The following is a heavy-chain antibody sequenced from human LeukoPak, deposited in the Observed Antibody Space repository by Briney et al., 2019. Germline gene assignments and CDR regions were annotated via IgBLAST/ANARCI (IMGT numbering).Heavy chain of an antibody. CDR3: ARDFGILSGYADY. J-gene: IGHJ4*02. D-gene: IGHD3-3*01. Sequence: CAASGFTFSXYAXHWVRQAPGKGXXXVIVISYDGSYKYYADSVRGRFTISRDNSKNTLYLQMKNLRPEDTAVYYCARDFGILSGYADYWGQGTLVTVSS. CDR1: GFTFSXYA. V-gene: IGHV3-30*04. CDR2: ISYDGSYK.